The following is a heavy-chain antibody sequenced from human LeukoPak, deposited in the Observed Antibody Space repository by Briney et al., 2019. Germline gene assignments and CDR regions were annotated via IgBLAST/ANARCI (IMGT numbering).Heavy chain of an antibody. CDR2: MNPNSGNT. D-gene: IGHD3-22*01. CDR1: GYTFTSYD. CDR3: ARGRREYDYYDSSGYYHDF. Sequence: ASVKVSCKASGYTFTSYDIIWVRQATGQGLEWMGWMNPNSGNTGYAQKFQGRVTMTRNTSISTAYMELSSLRSEDTAVYYCARGRREYDYYDSSGYYHDFWGQGTLVTVSS. V-gene: IGHV1-8*01. J-gene: IGHJ4*02.